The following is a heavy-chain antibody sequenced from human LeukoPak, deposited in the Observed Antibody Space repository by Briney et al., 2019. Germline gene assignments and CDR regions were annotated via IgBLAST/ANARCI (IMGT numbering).Heavy chain of an antibody. CDR1: GGSISSTNYY. V-gene: IGHV4-39*07. Sequence: SETLSLTCTVSGGSISSTNYYWDWIRQSPGKGLEWIGEINHSGSTNYNPSLKSRVTISVDTSKNQFSLELSSVTAADTAVYYCARGSTGYYFDYWGQGTLVTVSS. CDR2: INHSGST. J-gene: IGHJ4*02. CDR3: ARGSTGYYFDY. D-gene: IGHD1-1*01.